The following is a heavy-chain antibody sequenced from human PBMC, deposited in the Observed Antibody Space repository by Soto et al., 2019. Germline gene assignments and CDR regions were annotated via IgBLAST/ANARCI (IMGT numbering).Heavy chain of an antibody. D-gene: IGHD2-15*01. V-gene: IGHV3-23*01. CDR1: EFTFSSYA. CDR3: AKGVSHNWCAFDI. CDR2: VSGSGGNT. Sequence: VQLLESGGGLVQPGGSLRLSCAASEFTFSSYAMSWVRQAPGKGLEWVSVVSGSGGNTYYADSVKGRFTISRDNSKNTLFLQMNSLRAEDTAVYYCAKGVSHNWCAFDIWGHGTTVTVSS. J-gene: IGHJ3*02.